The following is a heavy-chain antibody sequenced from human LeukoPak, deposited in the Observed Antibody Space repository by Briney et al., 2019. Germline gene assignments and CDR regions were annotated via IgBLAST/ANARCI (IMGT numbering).Heavy chain of an antibody. CDR3: ARACGGDCYYYYYYMGV. CDR1: GFTFSSYA. V-gene: IGHV3-30*04. D-gene: IGHD2-21*02. CDR2: ISYDGSNK. J-gene: IGHJ6*03. Sequence: GGSLRLSCAASGFTFSSYAMHWVRQAPGKGLEWVAVISYDGSNKYYADSVKGRFTISRDNSKNTLYLQMNSLRAEDTAVYYCARACGGDCYYYYYYMGVWGKGTTVTVSS.